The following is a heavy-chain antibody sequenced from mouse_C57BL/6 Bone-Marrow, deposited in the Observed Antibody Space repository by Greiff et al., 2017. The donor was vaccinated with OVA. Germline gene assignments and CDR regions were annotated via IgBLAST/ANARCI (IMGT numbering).Heavy chain of an antibody. CDR2: IYPGSGST. J-gene: IGHJ3*01. CDR3: ARRRGLRQAWFAY. Sequence: QVQLQQPGAELVKPGASVKMSCKASGYTFTSYWITWVKQRPGQGLEWIGDIYPGSGSTNYNEKFKSKATLTVDTSSSTAYMQLSSLTSEDSAVYYCARRRGLRQAWFAYWGQGTLVTVSA. D-gene: IGHD2-2*01. V-gene: IGHV1-55*01. CDR1: GYTFTSYW.